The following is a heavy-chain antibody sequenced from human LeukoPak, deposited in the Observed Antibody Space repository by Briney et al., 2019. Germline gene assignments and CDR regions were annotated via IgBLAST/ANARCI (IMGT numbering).Heavy chain of an antibody. D-gene: IGHD1-26*01. CDR3: ARDVLGKGYY. V-gene: IGHV4-39*07. CDR1: GGSISSSSYY. Sequence: SSETLSLTCTVSGGSISSSSYYWGWIRQPPGKGLEWIGSIYYSGSTYYNPSLKSRVTISVDTSKNQFSLKLSSVTAADTAVYYCARDVLGKGYYWGQGTLVTVSS. CDR2: IYYSGST. J-gene: IGHJ4*02.